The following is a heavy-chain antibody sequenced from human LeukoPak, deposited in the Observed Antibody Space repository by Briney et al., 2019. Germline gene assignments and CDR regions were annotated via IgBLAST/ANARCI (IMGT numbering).Heavy chain of an antibody. V-gene: IGHV4-4*07. CDR1: GGSISSYY. CDR3: ARDTITRGLDY. D-gene: IGHD3-10*01. J-gene: IGHJ4*02. CDR2: IYPSSFT. Sequence: SETLSLTCTVSGGSISSYYWNWIRQPAGKGLQWIGYIYPSSFTNYNPSLESRVTMSVDTSKNQFSLKLTSVTAADTAVYFCARDTITRGLDYWGQGTLVTVSS.